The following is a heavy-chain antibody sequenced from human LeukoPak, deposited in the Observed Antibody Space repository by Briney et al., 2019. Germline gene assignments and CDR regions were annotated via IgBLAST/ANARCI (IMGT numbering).Heavy chain of an antibody. J-gene: IGHJ4*02. V-gene: IGHV3-21*01. CDR1: GFIFRSET. CDR3: ARGVYGFRFDY. CDR2: ISGDGASI. Sequence: GGSLRLSCAASGFIFRSETMVWVRQAPGKGLEWVSSISGDGASISYADSMKGRVTVSRDNGENSVFLHMNSLRVEDTAVYFCARGVYGFRFDYWGQGTLVTVSS. D-gene: IGHD3-10*01.